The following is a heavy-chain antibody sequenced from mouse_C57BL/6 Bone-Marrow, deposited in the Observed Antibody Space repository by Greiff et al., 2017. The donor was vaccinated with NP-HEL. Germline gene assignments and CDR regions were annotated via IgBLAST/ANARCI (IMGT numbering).Heavy chain of an antibody. Sequence: EVQLVESGGGLVQPKGSLKLSCAASGFSFNTYAMNWVRQAPGTGLEWVARIRSKSNNYATYYADSVKDRFTISRDDSESMLYLQMNNLKTEDTAMYYCVSPHYDYGQAWFAYWGQGTLVTVSA. CDR2: IRSKSNNYAT. J-gene: IGHJ3*01. CDR1: GFSFNTYA. D-gene: IGHD2-4*01. V-gene: IGHV10-1*01. CDR3: VSPHYDYGQAWFAY.